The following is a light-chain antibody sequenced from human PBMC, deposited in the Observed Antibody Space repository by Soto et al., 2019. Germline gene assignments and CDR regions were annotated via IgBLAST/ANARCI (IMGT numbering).Light chain of an antibody. J-gene: IGKJ5*01. CDR1: RSFGSTS. Sequence: EIVLTQSGGTRFLSPGERVTRSCSASRSFGSTSLAWYQQKPGQSPRLLIYGASSRAAGIPDRFSGSGSGTDFTLTISSLEPEDSAVYYCQQRNVWPPVTFGQGTRLEIK. CDR3: QQRNVWPPVT. CDR2: GAS. V-gene: IGKV3D-20*02.